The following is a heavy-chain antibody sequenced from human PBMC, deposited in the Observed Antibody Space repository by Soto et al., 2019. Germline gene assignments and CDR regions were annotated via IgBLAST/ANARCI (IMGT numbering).Heavy chain of an antibody. CDR3: ARHRYYYDSSGYYQNWFDP. Sequence: QVQLVQSGAEVKKPGSSVKVSCKASGGTFSSYAISWVRQAPGQGLEWMGGIIPIFGTANYAQKFQGRVTITADESTSTAYMGLSSLRSEDTAVYYCARHRYYYDSSGYYQNWFDPWGQGTLVTVSS. CDR2: IIPIFGTA. CDR1: GGTFSSYA. J-gene: IGHJ5*02. D-gene: IGHD3-22*01. V-gene: IGHV1-69*01.